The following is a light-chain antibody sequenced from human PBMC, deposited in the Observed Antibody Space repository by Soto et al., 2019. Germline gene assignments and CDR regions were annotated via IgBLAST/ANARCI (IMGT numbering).Light chain of an antibody. J-gene: IGKJ1*01. V-gene: IGKV3-20*01. CDR1: HSLSSNY. CDR2: GAS. CDR3: QQYGRSPRT. Sequence: EIVLTQSPGTLSFSPGERATLSCRASHSLSSNYLAWYQQKPGQAPRLLIYGASTRATGIPDRFSGSGSGTDFILTISRLEPDDFAVYYCQQYGRSPRTFGQGTKVDIK.